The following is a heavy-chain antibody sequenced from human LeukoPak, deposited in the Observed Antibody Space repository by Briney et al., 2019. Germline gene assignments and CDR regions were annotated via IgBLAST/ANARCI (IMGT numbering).Heavy chain of an antibody. J-gene: IGHJ3*02. CDR1: GFTFSNAW. CDR2: IKSKTDGETA. D-gene: IGHD2-2*01. Sequence: VGSLRLSCVGSGFTFSNAWMSWVRQAPGKGLEWVGRIKSKTDGETADYAAPVKGRFTISRDESKNTLYLQINSLRTEDTAVYYCTTRTWADGFDIWGQRTMLTVCS. CDR3: TTRTWADGFDI. V-gene: IGHV3-15*01.